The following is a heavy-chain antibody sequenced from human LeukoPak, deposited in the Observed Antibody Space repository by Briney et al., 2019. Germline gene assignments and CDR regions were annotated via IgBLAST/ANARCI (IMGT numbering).Heavy chain of an antibody. D-gene: IGHD3-3*01. CDR2: IGVSGGST. J-gene: IGHJ5*02. CDR3: AKGGITIWSDP. CDR1: GFTFSSFA. V-gene: IGHV3-23*01. Sequence: GGSLRLSCAAYGFTFSSFAMSWVRQAPGKGLEWVSGIGVSGGSTYYAASVKGRFTISRDNSKNTLYLQMNSLRAEDTAVYYCAKGGITIWSDPWGQGTLVTVSS.